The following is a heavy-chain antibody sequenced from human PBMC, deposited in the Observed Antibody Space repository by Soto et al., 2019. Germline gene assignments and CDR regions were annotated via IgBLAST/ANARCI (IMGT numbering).Heavy chain of an antibody. CDR2: ISPNSGNI. Sequence: QVHLVQSGAEVKKPGASVNVSCKTSGYTFTRNGISWVRQAPGQGLEWMGWISPNSGNIKYAQKLQGRVIITTDTSTSTAYIELRSLRSDDTAVYYCVKIRCSNSWASSDVWGRGTPVTVSS. CDR3: VKIRCSNSWASSDV. J-gene: IGHJ6*02. V-gene: IGHV1-18*01. D-gene: IGHD6-13*01. CDR1: GYTFTRNG.